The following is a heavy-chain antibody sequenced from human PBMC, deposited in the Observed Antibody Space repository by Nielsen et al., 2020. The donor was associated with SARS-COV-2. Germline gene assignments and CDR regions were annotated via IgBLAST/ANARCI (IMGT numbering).Heavy chain of an antibody. Sequence: WIRQPPGKGLEWIGEINHSGSTNYNPSLKSRVTISVDTSKNQFSLKLSSVTAADTAVYYCARARGATYYDFWSGYVGYYFDYWGQGTLVTVSS. V-gene: IGHV4-34*01. J-gene: IGHJ4*02. CDR2: INHSGST. CDR3: ARARGATYYDFWSGYVGYYFDY. D-gene: IGHD3-3*01.